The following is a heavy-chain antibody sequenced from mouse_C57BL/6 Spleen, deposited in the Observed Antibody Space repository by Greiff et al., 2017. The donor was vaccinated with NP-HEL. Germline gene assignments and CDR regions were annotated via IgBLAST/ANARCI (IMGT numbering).Heavy chain of an antibody. CDR2: IRLKSDNYAT. D-gene: IGHD4-1*01. CDR1: GFTFSNYW. J-gene: IGHJ2*01. Sequence: EVKLVESGGGLVQPGGSMKLSCVASGFTFSNYWMNWVRQSPEKGLEWVAQIRLKSDNYATHYAESVKGRFTISRDDSKSSVYLQMNNLRAEDTGIYYCTTGNDFDYWGQGTTLTVSS. V-gene: IGHV6-3*01. CDR3: TTGNDFDY.